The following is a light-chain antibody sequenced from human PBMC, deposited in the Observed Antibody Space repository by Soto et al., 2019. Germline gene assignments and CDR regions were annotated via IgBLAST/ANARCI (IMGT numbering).Light chain of an antibody. CDR3: QQRSNWPGIT. J-gene: IGKJ3*01. V-gene: IGKV3D-20*02. Sequence: EIVLTQSPGTLSLSPGERATLSCRASQSVSSSYLAWYQQKPGQAPRLLIYDASNRATGIPARFSGSGSGTDFTLTISSLEPEDFAVYYCQQRSNWPGITFGPGTKVDI. CDR1: QSVSSSY. CDR2: DAS.